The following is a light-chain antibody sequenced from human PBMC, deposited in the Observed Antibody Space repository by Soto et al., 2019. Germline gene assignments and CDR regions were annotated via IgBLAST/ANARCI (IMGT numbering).Light chain of an antibody. J-gene: IGKJ5*01. CDR2: GIS. V-gene: IGKV3-20*01. Sequence: EIVLTQSPGTLSLSPGERATLSCRASQSVRYIYLGWFQQKPGQAPRVLIYGISNRATGIPDRFSGSGSGTDFTLTISRLEPEEFAVYYCQQYGNMPITFGQGTRLEIK. CDR1: QSVRYIY. CDR3: QQYGNMPIT.